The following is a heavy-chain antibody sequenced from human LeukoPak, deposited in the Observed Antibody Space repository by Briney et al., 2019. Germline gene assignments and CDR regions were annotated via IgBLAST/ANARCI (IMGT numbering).Heavy chain of an antibody. J-gene: IGHJ4*02. V-gene: IGHV4-59*08. Sequence: SETLSLTCTVSGGSISSYYWSWIRQPPGKGLEWIGYIYYSGSTNYNPSLKGRVTISVDTSKNQFSLKLSSVTAADTAVYYCARHGYGYSYYFDYWGQGTLVIVSS. CDR2: IYYSGST. D-gene: IGHD5-18*01. CDR1: GGSISSYY. CDR3: ARHGYGYSYYFDY.